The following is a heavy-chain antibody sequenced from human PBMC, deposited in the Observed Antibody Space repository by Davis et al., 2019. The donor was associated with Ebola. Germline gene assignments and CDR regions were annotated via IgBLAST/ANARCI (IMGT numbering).Heavy chain of an antibody. J-gene: IGHJ4*02. D-gene: IGHD6-13*01. Sequence: PGGSLRLSCAASGFTFSSYWMHWVRQAPGKGLVWVSRINSDGSSTSYADSVKGRFTISRDNAKNTLYLQMNSLRAEDTAVYYCARVMYSSSWTPLHYWGQGTLVTVSS. CDR3: ARVMYSSSWTPLHY. CDR1: GFTFSSYW. CDR2: INSDGSST. V-gene: IGHV3-74*01.